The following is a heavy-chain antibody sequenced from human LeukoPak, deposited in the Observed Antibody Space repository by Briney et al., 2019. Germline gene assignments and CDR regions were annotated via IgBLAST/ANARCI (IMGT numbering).Heavy chain of an antibody. J-gene: IGHJ6*02. V-gene: IGHV3-43D*03. D-gene: IGHD1-26*01. CDR1: GFTFDDYA. Sequence: GGSLRLSCAASGFTFDDYAMHWVRQAPGKGLEWVSLISWDGGSTYYADSVKGRFTISRDNSKNSLYLQMNSLRAEDTALYYCAKASVRELRYYYYYYGMDVWGQGTTVTVSS. CDR3: AKASVRELRYYYYYYGMDV. CDR2: ISWDGGST.